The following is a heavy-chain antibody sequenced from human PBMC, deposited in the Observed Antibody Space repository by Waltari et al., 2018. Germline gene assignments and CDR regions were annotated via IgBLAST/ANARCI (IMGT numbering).Heavy chain of an antibody. V-gene: IGHV2-70*04. CDR1: GFSLRTSGMR. CDR2: IDWDDEK. Sequence: QVTLKESGPALVKPTQTLTLTCTFSGFSLRTSGMRVSWIRQPPGKALEWLAHIDWDDEKFYSTSLKTRLTISKDTSKNQVVLTMTNMDPVDTATYYCARTQGYEVDYWGQGTLVTVSS. CDR3: ARTQGYEVDY. D-gene: IGHD6-13*01. J-gene: IGHJ4*02.